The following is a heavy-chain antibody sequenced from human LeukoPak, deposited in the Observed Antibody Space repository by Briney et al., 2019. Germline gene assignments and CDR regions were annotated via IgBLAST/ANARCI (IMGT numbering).Heavy chain of an antibody. D-gene: IGHD3-10*01. CDR2: ISSSSSTI. J-gene: IGHJ4*02. CDR1: GFTFSSYS. Sequence: GGSLRLSCAASGFTFSSYSMNWVRQAPGKGLEWVSYISSSSSTIYYADSVKGRFTISRDNAKNSLYLQMNSLRAEDTAVYYCARVGGSGSYWGQGTLVTVSS. CDR3: ARVGGSGSY. V-gene: IGHV3-48*01.